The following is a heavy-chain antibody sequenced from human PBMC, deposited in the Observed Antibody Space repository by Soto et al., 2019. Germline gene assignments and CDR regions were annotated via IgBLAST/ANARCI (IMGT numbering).Heavy chain of an antibody. D-gene: IGHD1-1*01. CDR1: GYSFNTYA. CDR2: INTANGNT. J-gene: IGHJ5*02. V-gene: IGHV1-3*04. CDR3: ARXYKSAGWFDP. Sequence: QVQLVQSGAEVKKPGASVRVSCQASGYSFNTYAIHWVRQAPGQGLEWMGWINTANGNTEYSQKFQGRVTFTRDTSATTAYMDLSSXRSEDTATYYCARXYKSAGWFDPWGQGTLVTVSS.